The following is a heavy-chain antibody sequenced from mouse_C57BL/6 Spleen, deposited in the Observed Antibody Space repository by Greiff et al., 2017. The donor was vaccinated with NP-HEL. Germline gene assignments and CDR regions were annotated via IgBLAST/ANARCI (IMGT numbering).Heavy chain of an antibody. Sequence: EVKVVESGAELVRPGASVKLSCTASGFNIKDDYMHWVKQRPEQGLEWIGWIDPENGDTEYASKFQGKATITADTSSNTAYLQLSSLTSEDTAVYYCTTYGNYEGYWGQGTTLTVSS. V-gene: IGHV14-4*01. J-gene: IGHJ2*01. CDR1: GFNIKDDY. D-gene: IGHD2-1*01. CDR2: IDPENGDT. CDR3: TTYGNYEGY.